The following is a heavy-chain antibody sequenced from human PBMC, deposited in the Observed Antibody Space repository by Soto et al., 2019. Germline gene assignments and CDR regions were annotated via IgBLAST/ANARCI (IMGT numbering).Heavy chain of an antibody. CDR3: XXXXVVVTAPDY. D-gene: IGHD2-21*02. J-gene: IGHJ4*02. V-gene: IGHV1-3*05. CDR2: INAGNGNT. Sequence: QVQLVQSGAEEKKPGASVKVSCKASGYTFTSYAMHWVRQAPGQRLEWMGWINAGNGNTKYSQKFQGRVTITRDTSASTAYMXXXXXXSEDTAVYYCXXXXVVVTAPDYWGQGTLVTVSS. CDR1: GYTFTSYA.